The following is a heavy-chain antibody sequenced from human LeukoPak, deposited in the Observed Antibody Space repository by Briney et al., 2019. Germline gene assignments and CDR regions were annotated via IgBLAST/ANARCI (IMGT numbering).Heavy chain of an antibody. CDR1: GGSISSYY. V-gene: IGHV4-59*01. J-gene: IGHJ4*02. D-gene: IGHD1-26*01. CDR3: ARDVGGATYFDY. CDR2: IYYSGNT. Sequence: SETLSLTCTVSGGSISSYYWSWIRQPPGKGLEWIGHIYYSGNTNYNPSLKSRVTISVDTSKNQFSLKLSSVTAADTAAYYCARDVGGATYFDYWGQGTLVTVSS.